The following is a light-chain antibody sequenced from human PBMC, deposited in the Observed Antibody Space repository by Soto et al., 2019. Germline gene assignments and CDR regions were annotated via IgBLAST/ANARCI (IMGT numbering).Light chain of an antibody. V-gene: IGKV3-15*01. CDR1: QSVSSN. CDR3: QHYNQRPRT. CDR2: GAS. Sequence: EIVMTQSPATLSVSPGERATLSCRASQSVSSNLAWYQQKPGQAPRLLIYGASTRATGFPARFSGSGSVTVFTLTISSLQSEDFADYCCQHYNQRPRTFGQGTKVVIK. J-gene: IGKJ1*01.